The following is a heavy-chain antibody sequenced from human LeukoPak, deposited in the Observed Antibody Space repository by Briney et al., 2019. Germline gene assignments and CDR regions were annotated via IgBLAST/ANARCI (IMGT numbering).Heavy chain of an antibody. CDR1: GGSFSGFY. J-gene: IGHJ6*03. D-gene: IGHD3-3*01. CDR2: INHSGSA. CDR3: ARGTNDALWSGYSVGFYYLDV. Sequence: SETLSLTCGVYGGSFSGFYWTWIRQSPGKGLEWMGEINHSGSAKYNPSLKSRVSISVDMSKNEVLLELRSVTAADAALYYCARGTNDALWSGYSVGFYYLDVWGTGTTVIVSS. V-gene: IGHV4-34*01.